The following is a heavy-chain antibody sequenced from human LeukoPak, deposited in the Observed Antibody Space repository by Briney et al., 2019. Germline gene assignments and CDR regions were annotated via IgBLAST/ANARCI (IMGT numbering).Heavy chain of an antibody. CDR3: AGSIAARPRVHLIDY. D-gene: IGHD6-6*01. J-gene: IGHJ4*02. Sequence: PSETLSLTCAVYGGSFSGYYWSWIRQPPGKGLEWIGEINHSGGTNYNPTLKSRVTISVDTSKNQFSLKLSSVTAADTAVYYCAGSIAARPRVHLIDYWGQGTLVTVSS. V-gene: IGHV4-34*01. CDR1: GGSFSGYY. CDR2: INHSGGT.